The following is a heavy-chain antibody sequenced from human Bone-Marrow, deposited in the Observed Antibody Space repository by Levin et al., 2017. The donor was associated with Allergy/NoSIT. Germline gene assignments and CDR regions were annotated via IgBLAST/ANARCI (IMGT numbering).Heavy chain of an antibody. D-gene: IGHD1-26*01. J-gene: IGHJ6*02. CDR3: AGGKGIVGVIDYYNNGVDV. CDR2: ISTSSNYI. CDR1: GFTLSSYG. V-gene: IGHV3-21*01. Sequence: GGSLRLSCTASGFTLSSYGMNWVRQAPGKGLEWVSSISTSSNYIEYADSVKGRFTTSRDNAKNSLYLEMNSLRAEDTAVYYCAGGKGIVGVIDYYNNGVDVWGQGTTVTVSS.